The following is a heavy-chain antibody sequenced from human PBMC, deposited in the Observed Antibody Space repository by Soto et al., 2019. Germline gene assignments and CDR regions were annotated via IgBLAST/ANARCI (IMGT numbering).Heavy chain of an antibody. Sequence: SVKVSCKASGGTFSSYAISWVRQAPGQGLEWMGGIIPIFGTANYAQKFQGRVTITADKSTSTAYMELSSLRSEDTAVYYCAKDRYGQVADYVDYWGLGTLVTVSS. J-gene: IGHJ4*02. D-gene: IGHD6-19*01. CDR3: AKDRYGQVADYVDY. CDR1: GGTFSSYA. CDR2: IIPIFGTA. V-gene: IGHV1-69*06.